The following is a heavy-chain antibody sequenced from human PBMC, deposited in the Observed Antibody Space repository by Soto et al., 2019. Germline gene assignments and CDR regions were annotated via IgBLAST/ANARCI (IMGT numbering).Heavy chain of an antibody. CDR3: ARGQQLVANWLDP. J-gene: IGHJ5*02. Sequence: DWTGGSLRLSCAASGFPFSDSYMAWIRQAPGKGLEEIATISSTGSTPYYADSVKGRFTMSRDNAQNSLYLEMNNLRAEDTAVYYCARGQQLVANWLDPWGQGILVTVSS. CDR2: ISSTGSTP. V-gene: IGHV3-11*01. CDR1: GFPFSDSY. D-gene: IGHD6-6*01.